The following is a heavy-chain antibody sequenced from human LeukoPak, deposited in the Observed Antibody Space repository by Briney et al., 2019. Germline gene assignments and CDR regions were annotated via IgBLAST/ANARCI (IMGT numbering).Heavy chain of an antibody. CDR1: GGSFTVFY. D-gene: IGHD2-15*01. CDR3: ATGDGYCDGGTCYSYFDY. V-gene: IGHV4-34*01. J-gene: IGHJ4*02. Sequence: KPSETRSPTSAVYGGSFTVFYWSWIRQPPGKGLEWIGEINHSGSTNYHPSLKSRATISVDTPKNQFSLKLSSVTAADTAVYYCATGDGYCDGGTCYSYFDYWGQGTLVTVSS. CDR2: INHSGST.